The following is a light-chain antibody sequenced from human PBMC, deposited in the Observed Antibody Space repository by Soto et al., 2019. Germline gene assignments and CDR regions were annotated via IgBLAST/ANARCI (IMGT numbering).Light chain of an antibody. CDR2: KAS. J-gene: IGKJ1*01. CDR1: QSINSW. V-gene: IGKV1-5*03. CDR3: QHYNSYPPWT. Sequence: DIQMTQSPSTLSASVGDRVTITCRASQSINSWLAWYQQEPGKAPKPLIYKASSLKSGVPSRFSGSGSGTEFTLTISSLQPDDFATYYCQHYNSYPPWTFGQGTKVEIK.